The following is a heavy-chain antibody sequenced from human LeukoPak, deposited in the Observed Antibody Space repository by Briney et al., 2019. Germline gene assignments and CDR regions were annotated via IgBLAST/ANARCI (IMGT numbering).Heavy chain of an antibody. CDR1: GFTFSSYA. CDR3: AREGPEGAAAISGWFDP. V-gene: IGHV3-30*04. D-gene: IGHD2-2*01. Sequence: GGSLRLSCAASGFTFSSYAMHWVRQAPGKGLEWVAVISYDGSNKYYADSVKCRFTISRDNSKNTLYLQMNSLRAEDTAVYYCAREGPEGAAAISGWFDPWGQGTLVTVSS. CDR2: ISYDGSNK. J-gene: IGHJ5*02.